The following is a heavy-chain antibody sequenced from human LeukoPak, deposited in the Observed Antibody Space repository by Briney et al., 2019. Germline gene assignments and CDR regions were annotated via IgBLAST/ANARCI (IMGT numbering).Heavy chain of an antibody. CDR3: ARDLRSSSGSLGY. V-gene: IGHV3-23*01. CDR1: GFTFSSYA. Sequence: GGSLRLSCAASGFTFSSYAMSWVRQAPGKGLEWVSAISGSGGSTYYADSVKGRFTISRDNANNSLYLQMNSLRAEDTGLYYCARDLRSSSGSLGYWGQGSQVTVSS. J-gene: IGHJ4*02. CDR2: ISGSGGST. D-gene: IGHD6-19*01.